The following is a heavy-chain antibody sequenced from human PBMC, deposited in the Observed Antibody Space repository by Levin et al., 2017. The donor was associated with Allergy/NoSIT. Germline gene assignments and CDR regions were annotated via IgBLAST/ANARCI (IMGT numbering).Heavy chain of an antibody. CDR1: GGSISSSSYY. J-gene: IGHJ5*02. V-gene: IGHV4-39*01. CDR2: IYYSGST. Sequence: TSETLSLTCTVSGGSISSSSYYWGWIRQPPGKGLEWIGSIYYSGSTYYNPSLKSRVTISVDTSKNQFSLKLSSVTAADTAVYYCARRGLNWFDPWGQGTLVTVSS. CDR3: ARRGLNWFDP.